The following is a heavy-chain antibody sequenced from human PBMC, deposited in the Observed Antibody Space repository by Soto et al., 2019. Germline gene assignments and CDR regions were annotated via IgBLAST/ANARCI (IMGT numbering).Heavy chain of an antibody. CDR1: GGSFKSGSYS. V-gene: IGHV4-61*01. CDR3: ARSVAVPGAHIDY. CDR2: VYHTGRT. D-gene: IGHD6-19*01. Sequence: SETLSLTCTVSGGSFKSGSYSWSWIRQPPGKGLEWIGYVYHTGRTSYNPSLRSRVSISVDTSKNEFSLRLSSVTAADTAVYFCARSVAVPGAHIDYWGQGTQVTVSS. J-gene: IGHJ4*02.